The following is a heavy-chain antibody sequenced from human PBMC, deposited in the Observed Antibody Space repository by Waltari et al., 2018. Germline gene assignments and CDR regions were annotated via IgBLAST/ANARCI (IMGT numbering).Heavy chain of an antibody. CDR3: ARSDSSGYSDAFDI. J-gene: IGHJ3*02. Sequence: QVQLVQSGAEVKKPGSSVKVSCKASGGTFSSYTISWVRQAPGQGLEWMGRIIPILGIANHAQKFQGRVTITADKSTSTAYMELSSLRSEDTAVYYCARSDSSGYSDAFDIWGQGTMVTVSS. V-gene: IGHV1-69*02. CDR1: GGTFSSYT. CDR2: IIPILGIA. D-gene: IGHD3-22*01.